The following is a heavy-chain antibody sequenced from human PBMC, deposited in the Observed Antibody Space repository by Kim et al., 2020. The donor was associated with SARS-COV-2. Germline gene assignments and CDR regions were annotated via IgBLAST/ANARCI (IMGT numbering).Heavy chain of an antibody. CDR1: GGSISSYY. Sequence: LETLSLTCTVSGGSISSYYWSWIRQPPGKGLEWIGYIYYSGSTNYNPSLKSRVTISVDTSKNQFSLKLSSVTAADTAVYYCARVWEGPPDYWGQGTLVTVSS. CDR3: ARVWEGPPDY. J-gene: IGHJ4*02. D-gene: IGHD1-26*01. CDR2: IYYSGST. V-gene: IGHV4-59*13.